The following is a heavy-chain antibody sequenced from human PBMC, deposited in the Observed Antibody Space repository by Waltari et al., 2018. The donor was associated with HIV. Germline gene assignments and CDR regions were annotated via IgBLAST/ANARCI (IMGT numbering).Heavy chain of an antibody. D-gene: IGHD3-22*01. V-gene: IGHV4-59*01. Sequence: QVQLQESGPGLVKPSETLSLTCTVSGGSISSYYWSWIRQPPGKGLEWIGYIYYSGSTNYSPSLKSRVTISVDTSKNQFSLKLSSVTAADTAVYYCARDYYDSSGSSDGMDVWGQGTTVTVSS. J-gene: IGHJ6*02. CDR3: ARDYYDSSGSSDGMDV. CDR1: GGSISSYY. CDR2: IYYSGST.